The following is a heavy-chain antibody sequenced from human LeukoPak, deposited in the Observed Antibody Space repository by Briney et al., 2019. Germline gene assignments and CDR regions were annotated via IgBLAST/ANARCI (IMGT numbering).Heavy chain of an antibody. CDR1: GFTFDNYA. CDR3: VKDTSGASQYFQY. J-gene: IGHJ1*01. D-gene: IGHD2-15*01. Sequence: KAGGSLRLSCAAFGFTFDNYAMHWVRQAPGKGLEWVSSISWNSANIAYADSVKGRFTISRDSAKNSLYLQMNSLRPEDMALYYCVKDTSGASQYFQYWGHGTVVTVSS. CDR2: ISWNSANI. V-gene: IGHV3-9*03.